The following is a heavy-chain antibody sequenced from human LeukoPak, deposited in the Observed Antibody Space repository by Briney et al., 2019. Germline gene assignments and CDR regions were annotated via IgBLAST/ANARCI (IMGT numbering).Heavy chain of an antibody. Sequence: AGSLILSSAASGFTFSSYWMSWVRQAPGKGLEWVANIKEDGSEKSYVDSVKGRFTISRDNAENSLYLQMNSLRAEDTAVYYCARDRRYSSSSWDYWGQETLVTVSS. CDR3: ARDRRYSSSSWDY. V-gene: IGHV3-7*05. CDR2: IKEDGSEK. J-gene: IGHJ4*02. CDR1: GFTFSSYW. D-gene: IGHD6-6*01.